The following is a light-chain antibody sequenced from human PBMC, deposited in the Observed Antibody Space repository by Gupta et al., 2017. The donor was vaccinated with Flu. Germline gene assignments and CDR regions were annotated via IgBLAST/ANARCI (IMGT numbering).Light chain of an antibody. CDR1: QDITDY. V-gene: IGKV1-33*01. CDR2: DAS. Sequence: DSQMTQSPSSLSASVGDRVTNTCQASQDITDYLNCYQLKPGKAPKLLIYDASNLETGVPSSVSGSASGADFTFTISILHPEDIATYYCQRYDNLPHTFGGGTKVEIK. J-gene: IGKJ4*01. CDR3: QRYDNLPHT.